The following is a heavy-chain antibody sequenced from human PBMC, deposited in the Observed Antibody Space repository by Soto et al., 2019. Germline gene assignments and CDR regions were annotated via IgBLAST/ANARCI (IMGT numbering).Heavy chain of an antibody. Sequence: EVQLVESGGGLVKPGGSLRLSCAASGFTFSNYRMNWVRQAPGRGLEWVSSLSSGSNYIYYADSLKGRFTISRDNAKNSLYLQMNSLRVEDTAVYYCVRDLRYCTGASCYPTFAYWGQGTRVTVSS. V-gene: IGHV3-21*01. D-gene: IGHD2-15*01. CDR3: VRDLRYCTGASCYPTFAY. CDR2: LSSGSNYI. CDR1: GFTFSNYR. J-gene: IGHJ4*02.